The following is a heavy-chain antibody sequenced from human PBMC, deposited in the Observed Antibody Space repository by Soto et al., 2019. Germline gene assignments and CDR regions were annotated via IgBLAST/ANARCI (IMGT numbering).Heavy chain of an antibody. D-gene: IGHD3-22*01. J-gene: IGHJ6*02. CDR1: GYTFTSYG. V-gene: IGHV1-18*01. CDR3: ARDLYYYDSSGYYRHYYYGMDV. Sequence: QVQLVQSGAEVKKPGASVKVSCKASGYTFTSYGISWVRQAPGQGLEWMGWISAYNGNTNYAQKLQGRGTMTTDTSTSTAYMELRSLRSDDTAVYYCARDLYYYDSSGYYRHYYYGMDVWGQGTTVTVSS. CDR2: ISAYNGNT.